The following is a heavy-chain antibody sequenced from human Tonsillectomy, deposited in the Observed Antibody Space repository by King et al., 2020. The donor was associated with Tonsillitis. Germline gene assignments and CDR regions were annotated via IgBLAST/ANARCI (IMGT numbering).Heavy chain of an antibody. CDR1: GDSVSSNSAA. D-gene: IGHD3-10*01. CDR2: TYYRSKWYN. CDR3: AREGSYYYYMDV. V-gene: IGHV6-1*01. J-gene: IGHJ6*03. Sequence: RARSRTCAIAGDSVSSNSAAWNWIRQSPSRGLEWLGRTYYRSKWYNDYAVSVKSRITINPDTSKNQFSLQLNSVTPEDTAGYYWAREGSYYYYMDVWGKGTTVTVSS.